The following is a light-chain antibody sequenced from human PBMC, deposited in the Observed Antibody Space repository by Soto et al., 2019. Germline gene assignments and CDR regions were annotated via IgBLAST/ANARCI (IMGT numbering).Light chain of an antibody. CDR3: QQYYNSPRT. V-gene: IGKV3-20*01. J-gene: IGKJ2*01. Sequence: ETVLTQSPGTLSLSPGERATLSCRASQSISSNFLAWYQQKPGQAPRLLIYDSSNRATGIPDRFSGSGAGTDFTLTISRLEPEDFAVYYCQQYYNSPRTFGQGTKLEIK. CDR1: QSISSNF. CDR2: DSS.